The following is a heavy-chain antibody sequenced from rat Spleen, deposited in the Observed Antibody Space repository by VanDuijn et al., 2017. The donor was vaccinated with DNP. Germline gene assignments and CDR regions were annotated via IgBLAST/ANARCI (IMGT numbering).Heavy chain of an antibody. CDR1: GFTFSDYY. J-gene: IGHJ3*01. Sequence: EVQLVESGGGLVQPGRSLKLSCAASGFTFSDYYMAWVRQAPKKGLEWVASISYEGSSTYYGDSVKGRFTISRDNAKSTLYLQMNSLRSEDTATYYCTTDNSGLNWFAFWGQGTLVTVSS. D-gene: IGHD4-3*01. CDR3: TTDNSGLNWFAF. CDR2: ISYEGSST. V-gene: IGHV5-22*01.